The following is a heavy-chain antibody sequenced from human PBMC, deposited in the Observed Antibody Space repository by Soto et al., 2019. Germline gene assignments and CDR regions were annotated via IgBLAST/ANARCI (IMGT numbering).Heavy chain of an antibody. CDR2: ISYDGSNK. Sequence: GGSLRLSCAASGFTFSSYAMHWVRQAPGKGLEWVAVISYDGSNKYYADSVKGRFTISRDNSKNTLYLQMNSLRAEDTAVYYCARDTNDNFWSGYLYYGMDVWGQGTTVTVSS. J-gene: IGHJ6*02. CDR1: GFTFSSYA. CDR3: ARDTNDNFWSGYLYYGMDV. V-gene: IGHV3-30-3*01. D-gene: IGHD3-3*01.